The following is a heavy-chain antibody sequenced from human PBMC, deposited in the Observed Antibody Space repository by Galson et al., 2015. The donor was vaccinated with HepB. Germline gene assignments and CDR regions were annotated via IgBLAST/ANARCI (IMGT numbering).Heavy chain of an antibody. Sequence: SETLSLTCTVSGGSISSSNYYWGWIRQPPGKGLEWIGSVYYSGNTYYNPSLKSRVTISVDTSKNQFSLKLSSVTAADTAVYYCARHFWSGYRYNWFDPWGQGTLVTVSS. V-gene: IGHV4-39*01. CDR1: GGSISSSNYY. CDR2: VYYSGNT. D-gene: IGHD3-3*01. J-gene: IGHJ5*02. CDR3: ARHFWSGYRYNWFDP.